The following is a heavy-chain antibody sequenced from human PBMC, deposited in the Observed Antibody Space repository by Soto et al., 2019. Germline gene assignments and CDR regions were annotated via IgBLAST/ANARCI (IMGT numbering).Heavy chain of an antibody. Sequence: SETLGSTNSVSCGFVDSTNYIGCCIRQPPGKGLEWIGSIYNTASTYYNPSLKSRVTISVDTSRNQFSLNLNSVTAADTAIYYCGRVVIAATPHRDVDYWGQGTLVTVS. V-gene: IGHV4-39*01. J-gene: IGHJ4*02. CDR3: GRVVIAATPHRDVDY. CDR1: CGFVDSTNYI. D-gene: IGHD2-15*01. CDR2: IYNTAST.